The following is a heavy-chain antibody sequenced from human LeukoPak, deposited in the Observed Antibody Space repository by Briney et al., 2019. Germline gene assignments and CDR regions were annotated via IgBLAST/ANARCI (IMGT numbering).Heavy chain of an antibody. V-gene: IGHV1-69*04. J-gene: IGHJ1*01. CDR2: IIPILGIA. CDR3: ARQDSSGYSY. D-gene: IGHD3-22*01. Sequence: ASVKVSCKASGGTFSSYAISWVRQAPGQGLEWMGRIIPILGIANYAQKFQGRVTIAADKSTSTAYMELSSLRSEDTAVYYCARQDSSGYSYWGQGTLVTVSS. CDR1: GGTFSSYA.